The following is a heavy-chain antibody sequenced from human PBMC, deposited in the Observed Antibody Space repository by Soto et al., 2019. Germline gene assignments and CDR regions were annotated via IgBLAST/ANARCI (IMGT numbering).Heavy chain of an antibody. CDR2: TNPDGSAT. V-gene: IGHV3-74*01. CDR3: ARGKYDDHQYFQY. CDR1: GFTFSNSW. D-gene: IGHD3-3*01. Sequence: EVQLVESGGGLVQPGGSLRLSCAASGFTFSNSWMHWVRQAPGKGLVWVARTNPDGSATTYADSVKGRFTISRDNAKNTLYLQMNSLRVEDTAVYYCARGKYDDHQYFQYWGQGTLVIVSS. J-gene: IGHJ1*01.